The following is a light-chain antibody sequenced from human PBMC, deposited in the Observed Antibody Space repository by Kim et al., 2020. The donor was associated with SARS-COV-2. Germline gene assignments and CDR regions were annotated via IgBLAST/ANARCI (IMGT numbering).Light chain of an antibody. Sequence: GQSITITWTGTSSDVGCYDFVSWYQQHPGKAPNLMIYGVSNRPSGVSNRFSGSKSGNTASLTISGLQAEDEADYYCGSYTSSYTLVFGGGTQLTVL. CDR2: GVS. V-gene: IGLV2-14*03. CDR1: SSDVGCYDF. J-gene: IGLJ2*01. CDR3: GSYTSSYTLV.